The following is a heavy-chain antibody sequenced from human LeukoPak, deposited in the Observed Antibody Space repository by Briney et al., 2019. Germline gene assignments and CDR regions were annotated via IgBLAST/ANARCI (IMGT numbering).Heavy chain of an antibody. CDR3: AKKGFYDSSGYYYVSGAFDI. D-gene: IGHD3-22*01. Sequence: GGSLRLSCAASGFTFDDYAMHWVRQAPGKGLEWVSGISWNSGSIGYADSVKGRFTISRDNAKDSLYLQMNSLRAEDTALYYCAKKGFYDSSGYYYVSGAFDIWGQGTMVTVSS. CDR1: GFTFDDYA. J-gene: IGHJ3*02. CDR2: ISWNSGSI. V-gene: IGHV3-9*01.